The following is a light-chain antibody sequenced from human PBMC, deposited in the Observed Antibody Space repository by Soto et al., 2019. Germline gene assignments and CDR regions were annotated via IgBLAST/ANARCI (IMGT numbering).Light chain of an antibody. CDR2: GNS. J-gene: IGLJ1*01. CDR3: QSYDSSLSALWV. CDR1: SSNIGAGYD. Sequence: QSVLTQPPSVSGAPGQRVTISCTGSSSNIGAGYDLHWYQQLPGTAPKLLIYGNSNRPSGVPDRFSGSKSGTSASLAITGLQAEDEADYYCQSYDSSLSALWVFGTGTKLTVL. V-gene: IGLV1-40*01.